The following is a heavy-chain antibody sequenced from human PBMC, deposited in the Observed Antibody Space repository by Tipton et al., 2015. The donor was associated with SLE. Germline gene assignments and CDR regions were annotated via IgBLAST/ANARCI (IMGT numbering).Heavy chain of an antibody. CDR1: GFTFSSYS. CDR2: IRYDGSNK. Sequence: QVQLVQSGGGLVKPGGSLRLSCAASGFTFSSYSMNWVRQAPGKGLEWVAFIRYDGSNKYYADSVKGRFTISRDNSKNTLYLQMSSLRAEDTAVYYCAKAPARYGSDQVDVWGKGTTVTVSS. CDR3: AKAPARYGSDQVDV. J-gene: IGHJ6*04. D-gene: IGHD3-10*01. V-gene: IGHV3-30*02.